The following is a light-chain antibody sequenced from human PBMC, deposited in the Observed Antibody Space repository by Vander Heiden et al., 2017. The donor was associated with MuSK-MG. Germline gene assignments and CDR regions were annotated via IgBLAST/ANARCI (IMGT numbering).Light chain of an antibody. CDR1: SSNIGSNT. CDR2: SNN. J-gene: IGLJ3*02. CDR3: AAWDDSLNGPNWV. Sequence: QSVLTQPPSASGTPGQRVTISCSGSSSNIGSNTVNWYQQLPGTAPNLLIYSNNQRPSGVPDRFSGSKSGTSASLAISGLQSEDEADDYCAAWDDSLNGPNWVFGGGTKLTVL. V-gene: IGLV1-44*01.